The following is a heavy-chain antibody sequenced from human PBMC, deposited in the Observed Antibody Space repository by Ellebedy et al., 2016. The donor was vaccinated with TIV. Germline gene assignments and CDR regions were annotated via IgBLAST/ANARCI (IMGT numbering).Heavy chain of an antibody. J-gene: IGHJ4*02. CDR2: IHDRGTT. CDR3: ARRGGSYRPHFDC. Sequence: MPSETLSLTCTVSGDSITSSTYLWGWIRQPPGKGLEWIATIHDRGTTYYNPSLKSRVTISVDTSKNQFSLKLRSVTAADTAVYYCARRGGSYRPHFDCWGQGILVTVPP. V-gene: IGHV4-39*01. D-gene: IGHD1-26*01. CDR1: GDSITSSTYL.